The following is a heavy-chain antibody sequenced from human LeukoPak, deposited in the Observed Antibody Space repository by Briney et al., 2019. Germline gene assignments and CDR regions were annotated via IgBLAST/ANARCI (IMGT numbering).Heavy chain of an antibody. Sequence: ASVKVSCKASGYTFTGYYMHWVRPAPGQGLEWMGWINPNSGGTNYAQKFQGRVTMTRDTSISTAYMELSRLRSDDTAVYYCAPSWHSSSWYFDYWGQGTLVTVSS. CDR2: INPNSGGT. V-gene: IGHV1-2*02. CDR1: GYTFTGYY. J-gene: IGHJ4*02. CDR3: APSWHSSSWYFDY. D-gene: IGHD6-13*01.